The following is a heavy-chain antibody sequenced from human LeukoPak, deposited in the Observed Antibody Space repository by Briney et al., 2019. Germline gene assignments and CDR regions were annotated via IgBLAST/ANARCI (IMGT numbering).Heavy chain of an antibody. V-gene: IGHV4-39*01. CDR1: GGSISSGSYY. CDR3: ARNCTSGSCHEAFDP. J-gene: IGHJ5*02. CDR2: IYYTGSP. Sequence: PSETLSLTCTVSGGSISSGSYYWAWIRQPPGKGLEWIGTIYYTGSPDYNPSLKSRVTISVDTSKKQFSLKLSSVTAADTAVYYCARNCTSGSCHEAFDPWGQGTLVTVSS. D-gene: IGHD2-15*01.